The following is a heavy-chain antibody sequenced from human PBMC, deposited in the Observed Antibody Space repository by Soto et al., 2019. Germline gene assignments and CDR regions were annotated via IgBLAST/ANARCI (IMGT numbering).Heavy chain of an antibody. CDR1: GGSITSGGYY. CDR3: AKALRYFDWLVRPWNAMDV. J-gene: IGHJ6*02. D-gene: IGHD3-9*01. Sequence: SETLSLTCTVSGGSITSGGYYWSWIRQHPGKGLEWIGYIYNSGSTYYNPSLKSRVTISVDTSKNQFSLKLSSVTAEDTAVYYCAKALRYFDWLVRPWNAMDVWGQGTTVTVSS. V-gene: IGHV4-31*03. CDR2: IYNSGST.